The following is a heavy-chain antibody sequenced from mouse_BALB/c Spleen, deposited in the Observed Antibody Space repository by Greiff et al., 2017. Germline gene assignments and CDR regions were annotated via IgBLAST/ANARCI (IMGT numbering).Heavy chain of an antibody. J-gene: IGHJ2*01. CDR1: GYTFTSYW. V-gene: IGHV1-7*01. D-gene: IGHD4-1*01. CDR3: ARANLDY. CDR2: INPSTGYT. Sequence: VQLQESGAELAKPGASVKMSCKASGYTFTSYWMHWVKQRPGQGLEWIGYINPSTGYTEYNQKFKDKATLTADKSSSTAYMQLSSLTSEDSAVYYCARANLDYWGQGTTLTVSS.